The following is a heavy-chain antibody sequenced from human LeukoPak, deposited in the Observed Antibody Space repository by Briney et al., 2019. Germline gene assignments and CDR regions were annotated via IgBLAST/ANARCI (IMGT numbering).Heavy chain of an antibody. CDR2: SYYSGST. J-gene: IGHJ5*02. V-gene: IGHV4-39*07. CDR3: ARDSGTSGEVKFDP. CDR1: GGSVSSSSYY. D-gene: IGHD3-10*01. Sequence: SETLSLTCTVSGGSVSSSSYYWGWLRQPPATGLEWIGSSYYSGSTYYNPSLKSRVTMSVDTSKNQISLKLKSVTAADTAVYYCARDSGTSGEVKFDPWGQGALVTVSS.